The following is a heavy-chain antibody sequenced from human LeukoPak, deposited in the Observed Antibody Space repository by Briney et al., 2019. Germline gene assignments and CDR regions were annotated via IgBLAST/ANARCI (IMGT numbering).Heavy chain of an antibody. V-gene: IGHV3-74*01. J-gene: IGHJ4*02. CDR2: INNDGSRK. Sequence: PGGSLRLSCVASGSTFSSYWMHWVRQAPGKGLVWVSRINNDGSRKNYADSVKGRFTISRDNARNTVYLQMNSLRAEDTAVYFCAREEDGGPNVDHWGQGTLVTVSS. CDR1: GSTFSSYW. D-gene: IGHD2-15*01. CDR3: AREEDGGPNVDH.